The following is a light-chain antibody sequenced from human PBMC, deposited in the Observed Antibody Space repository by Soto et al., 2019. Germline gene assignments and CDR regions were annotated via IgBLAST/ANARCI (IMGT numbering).Light chain of an antibody. CDR3: QQYSIWRT. V-gene: IGKV3-15*01. Sequence: VIMQSPATMSVSPGERVTLSCRASQSVSSNLAWYQQRPGQAPRLLIYATSTRATGIPARFSGSGSGTEFALTISSLQSEDFAVYYCQQYSIWRTFGQGTKVDIK. CDR1: QSVSSN. J-gene: IGKJ1*01. CDR2: ATS.